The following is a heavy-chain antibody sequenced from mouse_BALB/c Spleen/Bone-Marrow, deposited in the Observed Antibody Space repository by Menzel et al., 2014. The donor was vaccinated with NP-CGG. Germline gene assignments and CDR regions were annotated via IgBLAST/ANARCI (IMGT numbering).Heavy chain of an antibody. V-gene: IGHV14-3*02. Sequence: VQLQQSGAELVKPGASVKLSCTASGFNIKDTSMHWVKQRPEQGLEWIGRIDPANGNTKYDPKFQGKATITADTSSNTAYLQLSSLTSEDTAVYYGATDSSRYLDYWGRGTTRTSAS. CDR3: ATDSSRYLDY. D-gene: IGHD3-2*01. J-gene: IGHJ2*01. CDR1: GFNIKDTS. CDR2: IDPANGNT.